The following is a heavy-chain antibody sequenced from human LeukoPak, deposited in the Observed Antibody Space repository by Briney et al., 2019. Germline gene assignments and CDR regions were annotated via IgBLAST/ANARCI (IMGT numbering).Heavy chain of an antibody. D-gene: IGHD3-16*01. CDR3: AREGLGESTLDY. Sequence: ASVKVSCKSSGYTFTTYDITWVRQAPGQGFEWMGWISTDNGDTNYAQKLQGRVTMTTDTSTSTAHMELRSLRSDDTAVYYCAREGLGESTLDYWGQGTLVTVSS. CDR1: GYTFTTYD. CDR2: ISTDNGDT. J-gene: IGHJ4*02. V-gene: IGHV1-18*01.